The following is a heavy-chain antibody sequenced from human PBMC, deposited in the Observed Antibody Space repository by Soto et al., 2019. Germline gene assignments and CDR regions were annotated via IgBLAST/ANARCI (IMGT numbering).Heavy chain of an antibody. CDR2: IKSKTDGGTT. Sequence: GSLRLSYAASGFTFKNYCVHWVRQATGKGLEWVGRIKSKTDGGTTDYAAPVKGRFTTSRDDSKNTLYLQMNSLKTEDTAVYYCTTGPDYDFWSGYPLPFDYWVQGTLVTVSS. V-gene: IGHV3-15*01. CDR3: TTGPDYDFWSGYPLPFDY. D-gene: IGHD3-3*01. J-gene: IGHJ4*02. CDR1: GFTFKNYC.